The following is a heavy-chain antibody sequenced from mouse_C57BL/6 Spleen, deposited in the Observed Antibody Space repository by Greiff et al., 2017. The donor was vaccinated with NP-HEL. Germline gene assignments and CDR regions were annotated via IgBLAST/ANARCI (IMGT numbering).Heavy chain of an antibody. CDR3: TRGGYDGLFAY. CDR1: GYTFTDYE. V-gene: IGHV1-15*01. Sequence: QVQLQQSGAELVRPGASVTLSCKASGYTFTDYEMHWVKQTPVHGLEWIGAIDPETGGTAYNQKFKGKAILTADKSSSTAYMELRSLTSEDSAVYYCTRGGYDGLFAYWGQGTLVTVSA. J-gene: IGHJ3*01. CDR2: IDPETGGT. D-gene: IGHD2-3*01.